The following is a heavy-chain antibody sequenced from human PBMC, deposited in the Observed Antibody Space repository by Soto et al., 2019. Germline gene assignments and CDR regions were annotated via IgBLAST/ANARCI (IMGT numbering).Heavy chain of an antibody. V-gene: IGHV4-31*03. D-gene: IGHD2-2*01. CDR2: IYYSGST. CDR1: GGSISSGGYY. CDR3: ARGGTSGKYNWFDP. Sequence: SETLSLTCTVSGGSISSGGYYWSWIRQHPGKGLEWIGYIYYSGSTYYNPSLKSRVTISVDTSKNQFSLKLSSVTAADMAVYYCARGGTSGKYNWFDPWGQGTLVTVSS. J-gene: IGHJ5*02.